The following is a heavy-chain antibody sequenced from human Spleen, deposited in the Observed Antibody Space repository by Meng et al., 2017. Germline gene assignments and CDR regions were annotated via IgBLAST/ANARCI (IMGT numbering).Heavy chain of an antibody. V-gene: IGHV4-59*01. CDR2: IYYSGSP. CDR1: GGSISSYY. CDR3: AREDSNGGWFDP. J-gene: IGHJ5*02. D-gene: IGHD4-11*01. Sequence: SETLSLTCTVSGGSISSYYWSWIRQPPGKGLEWIGYIYYSGSPNYNPSLKSRVTISVDTSKNQFSLKLSSATAADTDVYYRAREDSNGGWFDPWGQGTLVTVSS.